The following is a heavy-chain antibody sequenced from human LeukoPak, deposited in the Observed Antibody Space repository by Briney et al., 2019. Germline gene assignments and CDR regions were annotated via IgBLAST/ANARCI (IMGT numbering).Heavy chain of an antibody. V-gene: IGHV1-69*02. D-gene: IGHD3-3*01. Sequence: LVKVSCKASGGTFSSYTISWVRQAPGQGLEWMGRIILILGIANYAQKFQGRVTTTADKSTSTAYMELSSLRSEDTAVYYCARATSITIFGVVPTDWGQGTLVTVSS. CDR2: IILILGIA. J-gene: IGHJ4*02. CDR1: GGTFSSYT. CDR3: ARATSITIFGVVPTD.